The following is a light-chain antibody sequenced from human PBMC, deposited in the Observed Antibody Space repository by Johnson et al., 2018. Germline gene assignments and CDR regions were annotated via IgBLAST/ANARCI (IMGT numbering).Light chain of an antibody. J-gene: IGLJ1*01. CDR1: SSNIGNNY. V-gene: IGLV1-51*02. CDR2: ENN. CDR3: GTWASSLSAGNV. Sequence: QSVLTQPPSVSAAPGQKVTISCSGSSSNIGNNYVSWYQQLPGTAPKLLIYENNKRPSGIPDRFSGSKSGTSATLGITGPQTGDEADYYCGTWASSLSAGNVFGTGTKVTVL.